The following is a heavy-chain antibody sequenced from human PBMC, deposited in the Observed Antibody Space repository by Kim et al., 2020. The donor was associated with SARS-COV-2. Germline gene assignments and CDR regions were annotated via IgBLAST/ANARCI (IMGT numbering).Heavy chain of an antibody. J-gene: IGHJ5*02. CDR3: ARVGCSSTSCYVPIRPRAWFDP. V-gene: IGHV4-34*01. Sequence: SETLSLTCAVYGGSFSGYYWSWIRQPPGKWLEWIGEINHSGSTNYNPSLKSRVTISVDTSKNQFSLKLSSVTAADTAVYYCARVGCSSTSCYVPIRPRAWFDPWGQGTLVTVSS. D-gene: IGHD2-2*01. CDR2: INHSGST. CDR1: GGSFSGYY.